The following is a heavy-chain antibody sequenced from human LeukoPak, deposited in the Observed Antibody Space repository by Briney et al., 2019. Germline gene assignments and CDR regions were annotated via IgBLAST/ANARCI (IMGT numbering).Heavy chain of an antibody. CDR1: GGSISSSSYY. V-gene: IGHV4-39*07. J-gene: IGHJ4*02. CDR2: INHSGST. CDR3: AQGYYNRPLDY. D-gene: IGHD1-26*01. Sequence: PSETLSLTCTVSGGSISSSSYYWSWIRQPPGKGLEWIGEINHSGSTNYNPSLKSRVTISVDTSKNQFSLKLSSVTAADTAVYYCAQGYYNRPLDYWGQGTLVTVSS.